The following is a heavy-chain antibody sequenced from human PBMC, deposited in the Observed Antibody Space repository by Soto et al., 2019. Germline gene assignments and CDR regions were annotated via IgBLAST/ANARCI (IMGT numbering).Heavy chain of an antibody. J-gene: IGHJ4*02. Sequence: QVQLQESGPGLVKPSETLSLTCTVSGGSINSYYWGWVRRPPGKGLEWIGYISYSGSTSNNPSLTGRVTISVDTSKNQFSLKVSSVTAADTAVYYCARHNPIGNNWNYFDYWGQGTLVTVSS. D-gene: IGHD1-1*01. CDR3: ARHNPIGNNWNYFDY. V-gene: IGHV4-59*01. CDR1: GGSINSYY. CDR2: ISYSGST.